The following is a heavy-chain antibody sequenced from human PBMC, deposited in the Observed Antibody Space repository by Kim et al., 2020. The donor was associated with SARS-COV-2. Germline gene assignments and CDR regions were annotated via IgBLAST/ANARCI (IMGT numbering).Heavy chain of an antibody. CDR3: ARRYGSGWD. J-gene: IGHJ4*02. D-gene: IGHD6-19*01. CDR2: SYT. V-gene: IGHV5-10-1*01. Sequence: SYTNYSPSFQGHVTISADKSISTAYLQWSSLKASDTAMYYCARRYGSGWDWGQGTLVTVSS.